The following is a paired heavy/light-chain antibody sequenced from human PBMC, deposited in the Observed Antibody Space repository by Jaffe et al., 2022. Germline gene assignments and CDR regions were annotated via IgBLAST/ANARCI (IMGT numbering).Heavy chain of an antibody. V-gene: IGHV3-48*03. CDR3: ANGYSDPYSGSYYAD. J-gene: IGHJ4*02. D-gene: IGHD1-26*01. CDR1: GFTFSSYE. Sequence: EVQLVESGGGLVQPGGSLRLSCAASGFTFSSYEMNWVRQAPGKGLEWVSYISSSGSTIYYADSVKGRFTISRDNAKNSLYLQMNSLRAEDTAVYYCANGYSDPYSGSYYADWGQGTLVTVSS. CDR2: ISSSGSTI.
Light chain of an antibody. J-gene: IGLJ3*02. CDR1: SGSIASNY. V-gene: IGLV6-57*01. CDR2: EDN. CDR3: QSYDSSNHWV. Sequence: NFMLTQPHSVSESPGKTVTISCTRSSGSIASNYVQWYQQRPGSSPTTVIYEDNQRPSGVPDRFSGSIDSSSNSASLTISGLKTEDEADYYCQSYDSSNHWVFGGGTKLTVL.